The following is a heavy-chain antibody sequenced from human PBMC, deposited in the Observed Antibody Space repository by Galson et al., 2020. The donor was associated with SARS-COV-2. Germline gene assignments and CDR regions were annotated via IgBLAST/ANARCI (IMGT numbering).Heavy chain of an antibody. D-gene: IGHD3-22*01. CDR3: ARDLGGDYDNDGYQTYYFDY. J-gene: IGHJ4*02. CDR2: ISSDGSYR. CDR1: GFTFRNYA. Sequence: PGGSLRLSCAASGFTFRNYAMHWVRQAPGKGLEWVAVISSDGSYRFYADSVTGRSTISRDNSKETLFLQVNSLSADDTAVYYCARDLGGDYDNDGYQTYYFDYWGQGTLVTVSS. V-gene: IGHV3-30-3*01.